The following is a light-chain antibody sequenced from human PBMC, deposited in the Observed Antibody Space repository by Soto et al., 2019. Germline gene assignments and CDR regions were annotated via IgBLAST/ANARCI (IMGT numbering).Light chain of an antibody. J-gene: IGKJ2*01. V-gene: IGKV1-39*01. CDR2: RAS. Sequence: QMTQSPSSLSASVEDSVTITCRATQDISTFLNWYQQRPGKAPNVLIYRASTLQGDVPSRFSGSGSGTDFTLTISGLQPEDFAIYYCQQSYSTPFTFGQGTQVEV. CDR1: QDISTF. CDR3: QQSYSTPFT.